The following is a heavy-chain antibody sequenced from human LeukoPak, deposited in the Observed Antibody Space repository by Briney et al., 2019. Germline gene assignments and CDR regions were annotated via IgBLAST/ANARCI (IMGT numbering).Heavy chain of an antibody. J-gene: IGHJ4*02. CDR3: ARDGGHYHSENHYDVNY. CDR1: GFRFSDYY. D-gene: IGHD3-16*01. CDR2: ISGSGDNI. Sequence: KPGGSLRLSCAASGFRFSDYYMSWIRQAPGKGLEWISYISGSGDNIYYAGPVQGRFTISRDNSKNSLFLQLHSLTPEDTAVYYCARDGGHYHSENHYDVNYWGQGTLVTVSS. V-gene: IGHV3-11*01.